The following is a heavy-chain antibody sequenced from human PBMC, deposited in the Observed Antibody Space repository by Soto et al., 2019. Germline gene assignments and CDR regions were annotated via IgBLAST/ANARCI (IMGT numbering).Heavy chain of an antibody. CDR3: ARDPTSGSSVDEAPADAFDI. D-gene: IGHD6-25*01. CDR2: IYSGGST. J-gene: IGHJ3*02. Sequence: GGSLRLSCAASGFTVSSNYMSWVRQAPGKGLEWVSVIYSGGSTYYADSVKGRFTISRDNSKNTLYLQMNSLRAEDTAVYYCARDPTSGSSVDEAPADAFDIWGQGTMVTVSS. CDR1: GFTVSSNY. V-gene: IGHV3-66*01.